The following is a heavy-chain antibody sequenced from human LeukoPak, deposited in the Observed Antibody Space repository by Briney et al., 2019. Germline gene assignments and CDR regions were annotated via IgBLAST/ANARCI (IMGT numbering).Heavy chain of an antibody. V-gene: IGHV1-69*01. CDR1: GGTFSSYA. CDR3: AREERELWPLAFDI. CDR2: IIPIFGTA. D-gene: IGHD2-21*01. Sequence: SVKVSCKASGGTFSSYAISWVRQAPGQGLEWMGGIIPIFGTANYAQKFQGRVTITADESTSTAYMELSSLRSEDTAVYYCAREERELWPLAFDIWGRGTMVTVSS. J-gene: IGHJ3*02.